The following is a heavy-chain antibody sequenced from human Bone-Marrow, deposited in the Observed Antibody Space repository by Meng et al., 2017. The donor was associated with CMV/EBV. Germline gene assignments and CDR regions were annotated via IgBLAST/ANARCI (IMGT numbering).Heavy chain of an antibody. J-gene: IGHJ6*02. V-gene: IGHV3-30*18. CDR1: FTFRTYG. CDR3: AKGSSTLNYSYYFGMDV. D-gene: IGHD2-2*01. Sequence: FTFRTYGMYWVRRAPGKGLEWLALISYDGRKIFYADSVKGRFTISRDNSQNTLYLQMNSLRTEDTAVYYCAKGSSTLNYSYYFGMDVWGRGTTVTVSS. CDR2: ISYDGRKI.